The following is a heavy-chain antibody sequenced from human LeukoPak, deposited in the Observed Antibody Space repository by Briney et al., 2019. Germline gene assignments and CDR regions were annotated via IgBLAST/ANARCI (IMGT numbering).Heavy chain of an antibody. Sequence: GASVKVSCKASGYTFTSYYMHWLRQAPGQGLEWMGIINPSGGSTSYAQKFQGRVTMTRDTSTSTVYMELSSLRSEDTAVYYCARESISIWPDYWGQGTLVTVSS. CDR3: ARESISIWPDY. J-gene: IGHJ4*02. V-gene: IGHV1-46*01. D-gene: IGHD3-3*02. CDR1: GYTFTSYY. CDR2: INPSGGST.